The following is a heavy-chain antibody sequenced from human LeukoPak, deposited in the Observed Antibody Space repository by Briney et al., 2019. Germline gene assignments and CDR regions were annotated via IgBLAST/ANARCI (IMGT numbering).Heavy chain of an antibody. CDR1: GFTFSSYA. CDR3: AKRGVAAAGPGPADV. V-gene: IGHV3-23*01. CDR2: ISGSGGNT. J-gene: IGHJ6*02. D-gene: IGHD6-13*01. Sequence: GGSLRLSCAASGFTFSSYAMSWVRQAPGKGLEWVSAISGSGGNTYYADSVKGRFTISRDNSKNTLYLQMNSLRAEDTAVYYCAKRGVAAAGPGPADVWGQGTTVTVSS.